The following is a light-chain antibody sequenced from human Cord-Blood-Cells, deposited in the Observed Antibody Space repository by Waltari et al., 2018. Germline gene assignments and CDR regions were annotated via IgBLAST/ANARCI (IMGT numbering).Light chain of an antibody. CDR3: QQSYRTPPP. CDR2: AAS. V-gene: IGKV1-39*01. J-gene: IGKJ1*01. CDR1: QSISSY. Sequence: DIQMTQSPSSLSASVGERVTITCRASQSISSYLNWYQQKPGKAPKRLIYAASSLQSGVPATFSGSGSGTDFTLTISSLQPEDFAPYYCQQSYRTPPPFRQGTKVEIK.